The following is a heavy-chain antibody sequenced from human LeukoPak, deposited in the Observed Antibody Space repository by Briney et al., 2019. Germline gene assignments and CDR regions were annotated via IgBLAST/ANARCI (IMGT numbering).Heavy chain of an antibody. CDR2: IKSKTDGGTT. D-gene: IGHD3-9*01. CDR1: GFTFSNSW. CDR3: AILTSTHDAIDI. V-gene: IGHV3-15*01. J-gene: IGHJ3*02. Sequence: PGGSLRLSCAASGFTFSNSWMSWVRQAPGKGLEWVGRIKSKTDGGTTDYAAPVKGRFTISRDDSKNTLYLQMNSLKTEERTGYYCAILTSTHDAIDIWGQGTLVTVPS.